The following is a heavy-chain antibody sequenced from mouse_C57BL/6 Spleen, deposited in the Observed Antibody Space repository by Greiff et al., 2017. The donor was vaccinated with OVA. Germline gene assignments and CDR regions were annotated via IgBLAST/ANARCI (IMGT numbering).Heavy chain of an antibody. CDR1: GYTFTNYW. V-gene: IGHV1-63*01. CDR3: ARSGDYYGSSPYFDY. Sequence: QVQLQQSGAELVRPGTSVKMSCKASGYTFTNYWIGWAKQRPGHGLEWIGDIYPGGGYTNYNEKFKGKATLTADKSSSTAYMQFSSLTSEDSAIYYCARSGDYYGSSPYFDYWGQGTTLTVSS. J-gene: IGHJ2*01. D-gene: IGHD1-1*01. CDR2: IYPGGGYT.